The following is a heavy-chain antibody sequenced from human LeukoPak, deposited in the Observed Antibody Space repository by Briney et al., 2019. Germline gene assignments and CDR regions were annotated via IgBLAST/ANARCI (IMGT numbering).Heavy chain of an antibody. Sequence: DPSETLSLTCSVSGDSISSYYWSWIRQPPGKGLEWIGYIYYSGSTNYNPSLKSRVTISVDTSKNQFSLRLSSMTAADTAVYYCARRGQGGYSSTWYFDYWGQGTLVTVSS. CDR2: IYYSGST. CDR3: ARRGQGGYSSTWYFDY. V-gene: IGHV4-59*08. D-gene: IGHD6-13*01. J-gene: IGHJ4*02. CDR1: GDSISSYY.